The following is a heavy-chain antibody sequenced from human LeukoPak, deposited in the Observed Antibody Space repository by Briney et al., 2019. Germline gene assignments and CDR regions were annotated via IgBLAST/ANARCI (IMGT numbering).Heavy chain of an antibody. V-gene: IGHV4-39*01. CDR1: GGSISSSGYY. J-gene: IGHJ4*02. D-gene: IGHD2-15*01. Sequence: PSETLSLTCTVSGGSISSSGYYWGWIRQPPGKGLEWIGSIFYTGSTYYNPSLKGRVTISVDTSKNQFSLKLNSVTAADTAVYYCARHCSGGTCYSEFDYWGQGTLVTVSS. CDR3: ARHCSGGTCYSEFDY. CDR2: IFYTGST.